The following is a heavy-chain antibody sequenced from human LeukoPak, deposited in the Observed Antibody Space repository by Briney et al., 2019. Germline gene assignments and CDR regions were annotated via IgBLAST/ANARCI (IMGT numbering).Heavy chain of an antibody. J-gene: IGHJ6*02. CDR1: GYILSELS. CDR3: TTAGAENYNGMDV. CDR2: FDPEDFET. Sequence: ASVKVSCKVSGYILSELSVHWVRQALGKGLEWMGGFDPEDFETVYAQKFQGRVTLTEDRATDTAYMELSRLRSEDTAVYCGTTAGAENYNGMDVWGQGTAVTVSS. D-gene: IGHD1-1*01. V-gene: IGHV1-24*01.